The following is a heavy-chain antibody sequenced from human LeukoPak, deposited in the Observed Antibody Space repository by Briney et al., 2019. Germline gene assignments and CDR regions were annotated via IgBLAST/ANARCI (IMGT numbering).Heavy chain of an antibody. CDR2: ISGSGNYK. V-gene: IGHV3-21*04. CDR3: AKVGTYYYDTSGYYYFEY. D-gene: IGHD3-22*01. J-gene: IGHJ4*02. CDR1: GFMFSVYS. Sequence: PGGSLRLSCAASGFMFSVYSVNWVRQAPGKGLEWVSSISGSGNYKFYADSVKGRFTISRDNSKSTLYLQMNSLRAEDTAVYFCAKVGTYYYDTSGYYYFEYWGQGTLVTVSS.